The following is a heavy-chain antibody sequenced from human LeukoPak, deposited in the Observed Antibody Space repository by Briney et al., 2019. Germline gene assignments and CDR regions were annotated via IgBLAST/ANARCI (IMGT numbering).Heavy chain of an antibody. V-gene: IGHV3-9*01. CDR3: AKDLLWFGELLGGVAFDY. CDR1: GFTFDDYA. Sequence: GGSLRLSCAASGFTFDDYAMHWVRQAPGKGLEWVSGISWNSGSIGYADSVKGRFTISRDNAKNSLYLQMNSLRAEDTALYYCAKDLLWFGELLGGVAFDYWAREPWSPSPQ. J-gene: IGHJ4*02. CDR2: ISWNSGSI. D-gene: IGHD3-10*01.